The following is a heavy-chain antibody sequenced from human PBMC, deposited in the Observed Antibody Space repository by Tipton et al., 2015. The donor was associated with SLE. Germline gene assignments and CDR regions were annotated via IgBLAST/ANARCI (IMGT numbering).Heavy chain of an antibody. CDR2: IRYDGSNK. V-gene: IGHV3-30*02. CDR1: GGSFSGYY. CDR3: AKDFIVATISDYGDGGY. D-gene: IGHD5-12*01. Sequence: SLWLSCAVYGGSFSGYYWSWIRQPPGKGLEWMAFIRYDGSNKYYADSVKGRFTISRDNSKNTLYLQMNSLRAEDTAVYYCAKDFIVATISDYGDGGYWGQGTLVTVSS. J-gene: IGHJ4*02.